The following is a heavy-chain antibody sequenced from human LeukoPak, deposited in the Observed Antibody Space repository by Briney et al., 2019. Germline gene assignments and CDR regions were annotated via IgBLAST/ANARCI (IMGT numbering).Heavy chain of an antibody. J-gene: IGHJ4*02. CDR2: INTDGSVT. V-gene: IGHV3-74*01. CDR3: TRSFGRSGDY. D-gene: IGHD3-10*01. CDR1: GFTFSDYW. Sequence: GGSLRLSCAVSGFTFSDYWMHWVRQASGKGLVWISRINTDGSVTDYADSVKGRFTISRDNAKNTLYLQMNSLITEDTALYYCTRSFGRSGDYWGQGPLVSVSS.